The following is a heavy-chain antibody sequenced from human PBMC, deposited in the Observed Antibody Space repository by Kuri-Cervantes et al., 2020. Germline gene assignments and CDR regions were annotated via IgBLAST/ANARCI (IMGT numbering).Heavy chain of an antibody. Sequence: SGPTLVKPTQTLTLTCSFSGFSLSTSGMRVSWIRQPPGKALEWLARIDWDDDKFYSTSLKTRLTISKDTSKNQVVLTMTNMDPVDTATYYCARDYYDSSGYRDWFDPWGQGTLVTVSS. D-gene: IGHD3-22*01. CDR2: IDWDDDK. CDR3: ARDYYDSSGYRDWFDP. CDR1: GFSLSTSGMR. V-gene: IGHV2-70*04. J-gene: IGHJ5*02.